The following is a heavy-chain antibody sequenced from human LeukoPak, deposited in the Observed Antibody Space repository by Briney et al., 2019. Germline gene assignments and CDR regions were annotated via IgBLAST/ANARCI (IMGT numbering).Heavy chain of an antibody. V-gene: IGHV3-7*03. J-gene: IGHJ4*02. D-gene: IGHD3-22*01. CDR2: IKEDGSKK. CDR3: ATPLDYYDSSGYHQEGD. Sequence: PGGSLRLSCAASGFTFSSCWMTWVRQAPGKGLEWVANIKEDGSKKNYVDSVKGRFTIFRDNAKNSLYLQMNSLRAEDTAVYYCATPLDYYDSSGYHQEGDWGQGTLVTVSS. CDR1: GFTFSSCW.